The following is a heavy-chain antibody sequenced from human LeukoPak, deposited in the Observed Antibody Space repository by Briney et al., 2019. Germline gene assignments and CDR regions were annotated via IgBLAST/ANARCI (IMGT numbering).Heavy chain of an antibody. Sequence: PSETLSLTCAVSGESFSDYNYYWTWFRQSPGKGRQWIGEINRHGATNYNPSLKSRVSMSIDTSQNHFFLNLISVTAADTAVYYCARPGIRDYFHYVDVWGEGTTVTVS. D-gene: IGHD4-17*01. CDR2: INRHGAT. V-gene: IGHV4-34*01. J-gene: IGHJ6*03. CDR1: GESFSDYNYY. CDR3: ARPGIRDYFHYVDV.